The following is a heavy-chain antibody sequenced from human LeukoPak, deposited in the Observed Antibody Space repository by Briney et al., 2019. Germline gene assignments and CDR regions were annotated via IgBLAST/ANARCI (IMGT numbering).Heavy chain of an antibody. V-gene: IGHV3-21*06. CDR1: GFTFTPYS. CDR2: ITSSSSYT. J-gene: IGHJ3*02. D-gene: IGHD2-2*01. Sequence: GGSLSLSCAASGFTFTPYSMNWVRQAPGKGLEWVSSITSSSSYTYYADSVKGRFTISRDNAKNSLYLQMNSLRADDTAIYYCTRFSPAYQLLSWSAFDIWGQGTLVTVS. CDR3: TRFSPAYQLLSWSAFDI.